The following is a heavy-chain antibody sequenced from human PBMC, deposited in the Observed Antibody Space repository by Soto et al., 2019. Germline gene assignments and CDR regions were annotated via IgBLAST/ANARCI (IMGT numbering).Heavy chain of an antibody. D-gene: IGHD6-19*01. CDR3: AKDRRYSSGWYTAFDI. CDR2: ISGSGGSK. Sequence: GGSLRLSCAASGSTFSSYAMISVRQAHGKGLEWVSGISGSGGSKYYAESVNGRFTISRDNSNNTVYLQMNSLRAEDTAVYHCAKDRRYSSGWYTAFDIWGQGTMVTVSS. CDR1: GSTFSSYA. V-gene: IGHV3-23*01. J-gene: IGHJ3*02.